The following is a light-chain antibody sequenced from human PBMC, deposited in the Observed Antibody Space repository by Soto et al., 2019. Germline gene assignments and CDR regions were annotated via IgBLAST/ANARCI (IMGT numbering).Light chain of an antibody. Sequence: QSALTQPASVYGSPGQSITISCTGTSSDVGGYNYVSWYQQHTGQAPKRIIYEVSNRPSGVSNRFSGSKSGNTAYLTISGLQAEDEADYYCNSFTSKSTGDVGSGTKLTGL. J-gene: IGLJ1*01. CDR1: SSDVGGYNY. V-gene: IGLV2-14*01. CDR3: NSFTSKSTGD. CDR2: EVS.